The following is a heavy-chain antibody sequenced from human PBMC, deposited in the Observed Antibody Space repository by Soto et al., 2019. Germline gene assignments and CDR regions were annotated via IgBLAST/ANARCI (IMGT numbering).Heavy chain of an antibody. D-gene: IGHD2-21*02. Sequence: GGSLRLSCAASGFTFSSYGMHWVRQAPGKGLEWVAVIWYDGSNKYYADSVKGRFTISRDNSKNTLYLQMNSLRAEDTAVYYCARDRVVTVDDAFDIWGQGTMVTVSS. CDR1: GFTFSSYG. CDR3: ARDRVVTVDDAFDI. J-gene: IGHJ3*02. CDR2: IWYDGSNK. V-gene: IGHV3-33*01.